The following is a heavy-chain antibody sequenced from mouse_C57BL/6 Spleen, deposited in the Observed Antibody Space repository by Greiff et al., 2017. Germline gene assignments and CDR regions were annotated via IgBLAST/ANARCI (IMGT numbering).Heavy chain of an antibody. Sequence: QVQLQQPGAELVKPGASVKLSCKASGYTFTSYWMQWVKQRPGQGLEWIGEIDPSDSYTNYNQKFKGKATLTVDTSSSTAYMQLSSLTSEDSAVYYCARLLHGAYWGQGTLVTVSA. CDR2: IDPSDSYT. D-gene: IGHD1-1*01. CDR1: GYTFTSYW. CDR3: ARLLHGAY. J-gene: IGHJ3*01. V-gene: IGHV1-50*01.